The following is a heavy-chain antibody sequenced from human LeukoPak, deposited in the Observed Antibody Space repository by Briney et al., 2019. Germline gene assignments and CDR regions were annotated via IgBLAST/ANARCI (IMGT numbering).Heavy chain of an antibody. CDR1: GSSITTDFY. CDR3: SRRKYAYDRNGFYTENFFDT. CDR2: TWHTGSA. D-gene: IGHD3-22*01. J-gene: IGHJ4*02. V-gene: IGHV4-38-2*01. Sequence: PSETLSLTCSVSGSSITTDFYWAWIRQPPGKGPEWIADTWHTGSAYFNPSLKSRVTMSVDTSKNQLSLRLTSVTAVDTAVYFCSRRKYAYDRNGFYTENFFDTWGLGTLVTVSS.